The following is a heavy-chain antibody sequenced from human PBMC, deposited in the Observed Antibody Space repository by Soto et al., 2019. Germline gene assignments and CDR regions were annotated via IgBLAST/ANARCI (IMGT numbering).Heavy chain of an antibody. CDR3: ARGRRCISTSCPNWFDP. D-gene: IGHD2-2*01. V-gene: IGHV1-69*12. CDR2: IIPIFGTA. CDR1: GGTFSSYA. J-gene: IGHJ5*02. Sequence: QVQLVQSGAEVKKPGSSVKVSCKASGGTFSSYAISWVRQAPGQGLEWMGGIIPIFGTANYAQKFQGRVTITADESTSTAYMELSSLRSEDTAVYYCARGRRCISTSCPNWFDPWGQGTLVTVSS.